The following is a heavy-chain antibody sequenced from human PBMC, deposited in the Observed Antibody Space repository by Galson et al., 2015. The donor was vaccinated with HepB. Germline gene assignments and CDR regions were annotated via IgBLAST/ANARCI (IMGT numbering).Heavy chain of an antibody. CDR3: ARTLPKLRFLEWLSGHYFDY. J-gene: IGHJ4*02. V-gene: IGHV1-18*01. D-gene: IGHD3-3*01. Sequence: SVKVSCKASGYTFTSYGISWVRQAPGQGLEWMGWISAYNGNTNYAQKLQGRVTMTTDTSTSTAYMELRSLRSDDTAVYYCARTLPKLRFLEWLSGHYFDYWGQGTLVTVSS. CDR2: ISAYNGNT. CDR1: GYTFTSYG.